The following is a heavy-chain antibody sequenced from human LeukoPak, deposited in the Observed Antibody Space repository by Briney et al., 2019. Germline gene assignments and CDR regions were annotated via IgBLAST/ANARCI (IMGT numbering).Heavy chain of an antibody. CDR2: INHSGST. V-gene: IGHV4-34*01. J-gene: IGHJ5*02. Sequence: SETLSLTCAVYGGSFSGYYWSWIRQPPGKGLEWIGEINHSGSTNYNPSLKSRVTISVDTSKNQFSLKLSSVTAADTAVYYCARGPVYYDSSGYYHWGQGTLVTVSS. CDR1: GGSFSGYY. D-gene: IGHD3-22*01. CDR3: ARGPVYYDSSGYYH.